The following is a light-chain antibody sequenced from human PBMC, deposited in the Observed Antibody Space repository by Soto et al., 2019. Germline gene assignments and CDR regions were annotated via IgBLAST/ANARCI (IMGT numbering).Light chain of an antibody. CDR3: QQRSNWRGT. CDR1: QRVDSY. J-gene: IGKJ4*01. V-gene: IGKV3-11*01. Sequence: EIVLTQSPATLPLSPGEKATLSCRASQRVDSYLAWYQQKPGRAPRLLFSDTSIRATGIPARFSGSGSGTDFTLTIGSLEPEDFAVYYCQQRSNWRGTFGGGTKVEIK. CDR2: DTS.